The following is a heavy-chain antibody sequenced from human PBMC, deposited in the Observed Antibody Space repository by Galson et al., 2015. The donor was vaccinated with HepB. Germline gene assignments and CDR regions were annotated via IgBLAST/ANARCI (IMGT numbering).Heavy chain of an antibody. D-gene: IGHD3-22*01. CDR3: ATGRYSNGYYSSNQYYGLDV. Sequence: SVKVSCKASGGTFSSYTISWVRQAPGQGLEWMGRIIPILGIANYAQKFQGRVTITADKSTSTAYMELSSLRSEDTAVYYCATGRYSNGYYSSNQYYGLDVWGQGTTVTVS. V-gene: IGHV1-69*02. J-gene: IGHJ6*02. CDR1: GGTFSSYT. CDR2: IIPILGIA.